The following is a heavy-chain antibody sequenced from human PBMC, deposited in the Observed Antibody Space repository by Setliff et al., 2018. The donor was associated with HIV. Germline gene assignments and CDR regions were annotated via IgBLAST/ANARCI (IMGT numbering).Heavy chain of an antibody. CDR1: GYTFTNYD. CDR2: MNPNSGDT. D-gene: IGHD2-21*02. CDR3: AGGRAPVTGPYDAFDI. V-gene: IGHV1-8*02. J-gene: IGHJ3*02. Sequence: ASVKVSCKASGYTFTNYDINWVRQATGQGLEWVGWMNPNSGDTGYAQKLQGRVTMTRDTSISTAYMELSSLRSEDTAIYYCAGGRAPVTGPYDAFDIWGQGTTVTVSS.